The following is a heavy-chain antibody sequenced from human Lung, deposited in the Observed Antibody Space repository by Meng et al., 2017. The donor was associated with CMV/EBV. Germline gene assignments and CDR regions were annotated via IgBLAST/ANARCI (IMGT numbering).Heavy chain of an antibody. CDR2: INPNTGAT. Sequence: ASXXVSXKASGYTFSDFYIHWVRQAPGQGLEWMGGINPNTGATDYAQKLQGRVTLTRDTSITTAYMELRRLRYDDTAVYYCARVFTPLGRPHDEVLEEGWFDPWGQGNXV. D-gene: IGHD3-3*01. CDR3: ARVFTPLGRPHDEVLEEGWFDP. J-gene: IGHJ5*02. CDR1: GYTFSDFY. V-gene: IGHV1-2*02.